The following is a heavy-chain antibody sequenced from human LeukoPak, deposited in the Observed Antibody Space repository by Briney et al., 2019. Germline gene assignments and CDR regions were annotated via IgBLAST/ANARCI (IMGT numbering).Heavy chain of an antibody. Sequence: ASLKLSCEASGYTFTGYYMHWVRQAPGQGLEWMGWINPNSGGKNYAQKLQGRVTMTRASPISTAYMELSRLRSDDTAVYYCARDGGYCSGGSCYSSPVPYYYYGMDVWGQGTTVTASS. V-gene: IGHV1-2*02. D-gene: IGHD2-15*01. CDR3: ARDGGYCSGGSCYSSPVPYYYYGMDV. CDR2: INPNSGGK. J-gene: IGHJ6*02. CDR1: GYTFTGYY.